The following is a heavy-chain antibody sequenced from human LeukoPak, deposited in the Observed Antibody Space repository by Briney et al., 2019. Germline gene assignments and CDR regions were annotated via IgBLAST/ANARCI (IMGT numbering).Heavy chain of an antibody. V-gene: IGHV3-21*01. CDR3: AKVRGGITMIDY. D-gene: IGHD3-22*01. CDR1: GXTFXDXX. Sequence: PGGSLRLSCAASGXTFXDXXXXXVXXXPGXXXXWXSFISXSSGYIFYADSMKGRFTISRDNAKNSLYLQMNSLRAEDTAVYYCAKVRGGITMIDYWGQGTLVTVSS. CDR2: ISXSSGYI. J-gene: IGHJ4*02.